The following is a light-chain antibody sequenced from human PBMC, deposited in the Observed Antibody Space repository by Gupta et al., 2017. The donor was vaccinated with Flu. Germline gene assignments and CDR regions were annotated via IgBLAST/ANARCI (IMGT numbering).Light chain of an antibody. CDR2: SNS. V-gene: IGLV1-44*01. J-gene: IGLJ3*02. CDR3: AAGDDRLNGV. Sequence: GATTSGAGSNSNSGSNPVNWDQQLPGTAPKLLIYSNSERPAGVPDRFSGSKSGNSASLAISGRQSEEEADYYCAAGDDRLNGVFGGRTKLTVL. CDR1: NSNSGSNP.